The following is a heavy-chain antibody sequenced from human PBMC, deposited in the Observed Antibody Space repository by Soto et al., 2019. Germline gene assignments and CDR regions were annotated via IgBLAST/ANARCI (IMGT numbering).Heavy chain of an antibody. D-gene: IGHD1-26*01. J-gene: IGHJ3*02. V-gene: IGHV4-61*01. CDR3: ARDNLVGRGYYGAAFDI. CDR2: IYYSGST. Sequence: SETLSLTCTVSGGSVSSGSYYWSWIRQPPGKGLEWIGYIYYSGSTNYNPSLKSRGTISVDTSKNQFSLKLSSVTAADTAVYYCARDNLVGRGYYGAAFDIWGQGTMVTVSS. CDR1: GGSVSSGSYY.